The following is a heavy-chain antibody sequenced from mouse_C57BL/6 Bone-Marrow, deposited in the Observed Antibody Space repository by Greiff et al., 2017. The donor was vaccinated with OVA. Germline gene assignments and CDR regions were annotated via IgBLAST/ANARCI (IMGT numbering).Heavy chain of an antibody. V-gene: IGHV1-85*01. D-gene: IGHD2-3*01. CDR3: ARLRWLLRGDYFDY. CDR2: IYPRDGST. J-gene: IGHJ2*01. CDR1: GYTFTSYD. Sequence: QVQLQQSGPELVKPGASVKLSCKASGYTFTSYDINWVKQRPGQGLEWIGWIYPRDGSTKYNEKFKGKATLTVDTSSSTAYMELHSLTSEDAAVYFCARLRWLLRGDYFDYWGQGTTLTVSS.